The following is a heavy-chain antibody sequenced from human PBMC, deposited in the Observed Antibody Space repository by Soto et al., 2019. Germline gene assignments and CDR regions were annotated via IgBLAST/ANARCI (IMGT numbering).Heavy chain of an antibody. CDR3: ARDLHDNSGFYSYS. Sequence: SETLSLTCTVSGGSISRGDYYWSWIRQPPGKGLEWIGYIYYSGTTYYNPSLKSRLTISVDTSKNQFSLKLSSVSAADTAVYFCARDLHDNSGFYSYSWGQGALVTVSS. D-gene: IGHD3-22*01. CDR1: GGSISRGDYY. J-gene: IGHJ4*02. V-gene: IGHV4-30-4*01. CDR2: IYYSGTT.